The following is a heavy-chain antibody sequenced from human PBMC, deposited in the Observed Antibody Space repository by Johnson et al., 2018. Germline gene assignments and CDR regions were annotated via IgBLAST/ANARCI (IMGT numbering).Heavy chain of an antibody. Sequence: VQLVESGGGLVQPGGSLRLSCAASGFTFSSYWMHWVRQAPGKGLVWVSRSNRDGSSTSYADSVKGRFTISRDNAKNTLYLQMNSMRAEDTAVYYCARRYCRGGSCYSGKANGMDVWGQGTTVTVSS. J-gene: IGHJ6*02. CDR2: SNRDGSST. V-gene: IGHV3-74*01. CDR3: ARRYCRGGSCYSGKANGMDV. D-gene: IGHD2-15*01. CDR1: GFTFSSYW.